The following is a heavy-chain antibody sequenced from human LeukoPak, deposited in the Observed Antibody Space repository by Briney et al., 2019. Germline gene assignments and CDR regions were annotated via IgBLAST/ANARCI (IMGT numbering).Heavy chain of an antibody. CDR3: ARAVNGGSSFDY. V-gene: IGHV3-66*02. CDR2: IYSGGST. Sequence: PGGSLRLSCAASGFTLSSNYMSWVRQAPGKGLEWVSVIYSGGSTYYADSVKGRFTISRDNSKNTLYLQMNSLRAEDTAVYYCARAVNGGSSFDYWGQGTLVTVSS. D-gene: IGHD2-8*01. CDR1: GFTLSSNY. J-gene: IGHJ4*02.